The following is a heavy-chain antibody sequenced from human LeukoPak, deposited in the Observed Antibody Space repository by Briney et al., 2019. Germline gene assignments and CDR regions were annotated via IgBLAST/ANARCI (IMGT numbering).Heavy chain of an antibody. D-gene: IGHD3-3*01. CDR2: IRSDGART. CDR3: AKDRSSYLEYYFDY. J-gene: IGHJ4*02. CDR1: GFIFSSFS. V-gene: IGHV3-48*04. Sequence: GGSLRLSCAASGFIFSSFSMNWVRQAPGKGLEWVSYIRSDGARTDYTGAVKGRFTISRDNAKNSLYLQMNSLRAEDTALYYCAKDRSSYLEYYFDYWGQGTLVTVSS.